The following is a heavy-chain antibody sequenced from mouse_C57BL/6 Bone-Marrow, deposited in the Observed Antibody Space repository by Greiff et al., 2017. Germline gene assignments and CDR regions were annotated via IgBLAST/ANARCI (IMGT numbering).Heavy chain of an antibody. D-gene: IGHD1-1*01. V-gene: IGHV3-6*01. CDR1: GYSITSGYY. CDR2: ISYAGSN. Sequence: DVKLQESGPGLVKPSQSLSLTCSVTGYSITSGYYWNWIRQFPGNKLEWMGYISYAGSNNYNPSLKNRISITRDTSKNQFFLKLNSVTTEDTATYYCARTPTVVAKDWYFDVWGTGTTVTVSS. J-gene: IGHJ1*03. CDR3: ARTPTVVAKDWYFDV.